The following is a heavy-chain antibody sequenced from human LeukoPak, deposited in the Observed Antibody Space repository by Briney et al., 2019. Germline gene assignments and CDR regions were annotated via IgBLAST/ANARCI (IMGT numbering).Heavy chain of an antibody. CDR3: ARAVTARGITMIVVAPPSAFDI. Sequence: SETLSLTCTVSGGSISSSSYYWGWIRQPPGKGLEWIGSIYYSGSTYYNPSLKSRVTISVDTSKNQFSLKLSSVTAADTAVYYCARAVTARGITMIVVAPPSAFDIWGQGTMVTVSS. J-gene: IGHJ3*02. V-gene: IGHV4-39*07. CDR1: GGSISSSSYY. CDR2: IYYSGST. D-gene: IGHD3-22*01.